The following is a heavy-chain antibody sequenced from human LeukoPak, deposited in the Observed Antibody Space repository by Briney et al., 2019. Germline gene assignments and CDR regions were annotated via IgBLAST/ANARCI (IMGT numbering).Heavy chain of an antibody. D-gene: IGHD6-13*01. CDR3: ARHGTAAGNYYYYYYGMDV. CDR1: GGSISSSSYY. Sequence: SETLSLTCTASGGSISSSSYYWGWIRQPPGKGLEWIGSIYYSGSTYYNPSLKSRVAISVDTSKNQFSLKLSSVTAADTAVYYCARHGTAAGNYYYYYYGMDVWGQGTTVTVSS. CDR2: IYYSGST. V-gene: IGHV4-39*01. J-gene: IGHJ6*02.